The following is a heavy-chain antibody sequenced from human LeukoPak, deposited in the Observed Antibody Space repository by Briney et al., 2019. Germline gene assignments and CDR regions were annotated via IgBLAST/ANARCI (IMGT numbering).Heavy chain of an antibody. Sequence: GGTLRLSCAASGFSFSSHGMSWVRQAPGKGLEWVSGIIGGAGSTYYADSVKGRFTISGDNSKYTLFLQMNSLRAEDTAVYYCAHGAMYQLDYWGQGTLVTVSS. CDR3: AHGAMYQLDY. V-gene: IGHV3-23*01. D-gene: IGHD2-2*01. CDR1: GFSFSSHG. CDR2: IIGGAGST. J-gene: IGHJ4*02.